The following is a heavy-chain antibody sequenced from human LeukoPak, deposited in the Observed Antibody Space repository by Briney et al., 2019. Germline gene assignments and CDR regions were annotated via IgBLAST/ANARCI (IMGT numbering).Heavy chain of an antibody. CDR1: GGSISSYY. Sequence: PSETLSLTCAVPGGSISSYYWSWIRQPPGKGLEWIGYIYYSGSTNYNPSLKSRVTISVDTSKNQFSLKLSSVTAADTAVYYCARGYNWNYYNNYYYYMDVWGKGTTVTVSS. D-gene: IGHD1-7*01. CDR3: ARGYNWNYYNNYYYYMDV. V-gene: IGHV4-59*01. CDR2: IYYSGST. J-gene: IGHJ6*03.